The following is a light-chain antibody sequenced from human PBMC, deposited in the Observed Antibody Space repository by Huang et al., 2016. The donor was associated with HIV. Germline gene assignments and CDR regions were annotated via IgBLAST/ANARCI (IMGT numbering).Light chain of an antibody. CDR2: AAS. J-gene: IGKJ4*01. V-gene: IGKV1-9*01. CDR3: QQFSSYSPLT. Sequence: IPLTQSPSSLSASVGDRVTITCRASQGISNSLVWYQQKPGRAPKLLIYAASTLQSGVTSRFRGSGSGTDFTLTISSLQPEDSATYYCQQFSSYSPLTFGGGTKVEIK. CDR1: QGISNS.